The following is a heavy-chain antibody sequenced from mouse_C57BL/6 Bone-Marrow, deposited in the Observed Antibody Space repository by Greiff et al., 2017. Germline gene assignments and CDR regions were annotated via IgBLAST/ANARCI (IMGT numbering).Heavy chain of an antibody. CDR1: GYTFTSYW. J-gene: IGHJ2*01. CDR3: ARSRVLLRYPLDY. Sequence: QVQLQQSGAELVRPGSSVKLSCKASGYTFTSYWMHWVKQRPIQGLEWIGNIDPSDSATHYNQKFKDKATLTVDKSSSTAYMQLSSLTSEDSAVDYCARSRVLLRYPLDYWGQGTTLTVSS. D-gene: IGHD1-1*01. CDR2: IDPSDSAT. V-gene: IGHV1-52*01.